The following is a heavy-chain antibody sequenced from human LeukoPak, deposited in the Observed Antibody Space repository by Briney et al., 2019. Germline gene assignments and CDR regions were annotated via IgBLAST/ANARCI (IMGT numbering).Heavy chain of an antibody. D-gene: IGHD3-10*01. CDR3: ATGLLWFGELSYYYYYGMDV. CDR1: GYTLTELS. J-gene: IGHJ6*02. V-gene: IGHV1-24*01. Sequence: EASVKVSCKVSGYTLTELSMHWVRQAPGKGLEWMGGFDPEDGETIYAQKFQGRVTMTEDTSTDTAYMELSSLRSEDTPVYYCATGLLWFGELSYYYYYGMDVWGQGTTVTVSS. CDR2: FDPEDGET.